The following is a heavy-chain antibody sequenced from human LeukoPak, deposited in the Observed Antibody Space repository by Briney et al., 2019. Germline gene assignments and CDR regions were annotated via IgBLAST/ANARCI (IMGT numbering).Heavy chain of an antibody. J-gene: IGHJ3*02. Sequence: PSETLCLTCTVSGGSISSYYWSWIRQPPGKGLEWIGYIYYSGSTNYNPSLKSRVTISVDTSKNQFSLKLSSVTAADTAVYYCARGRKAKDAFDIWGQGTMVTVSS. CDR1: GGSISSYY. D-gene: IGHD1-26*01. CDR2: IYYSGST. V-gene: IGHV4-59*01. CDR3: ARGRKAKDAFDI.